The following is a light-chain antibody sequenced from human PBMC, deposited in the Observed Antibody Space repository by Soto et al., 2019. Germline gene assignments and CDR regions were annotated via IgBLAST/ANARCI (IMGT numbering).Light chain of an antibody. CDR3: QQRGNWPPGFT. J-gene: IGKJ3*01. CDR2: GAS. CDR1: QSFTTSQ. Sequence: VLTQTPDTRSLSPGERATLFCRASQSFTTSQLAWYQQKPGQAPRLLIYGASSRATGIPARFSGSGSGTDFTLTISSLEPEDFAVYYCQQRGNWPPGFTFCPGTKVDI. V-gene: IGKV3D-20*02.